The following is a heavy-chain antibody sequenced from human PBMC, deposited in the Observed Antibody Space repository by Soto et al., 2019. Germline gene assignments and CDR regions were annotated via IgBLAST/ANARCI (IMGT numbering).Heavy chain of an antibody. CDR2: INPSGGST. V-gene: IGHV1-46*01. J-gene: IGHJ6*02. CDR1: GYTFTSYY. CDR3: AREQTSTYDILTDYYYGMDV. Sequence: ASVKVSCKASGYTFTSYYMHWVRQAPGQGLEWMGIINPSGGSTSYAQKFQGRVTMTRDTSTSTVYMELSSLRSEDTAVYYRAREQTSTYDILTDYYYGMDVWGQGTTVTVSS. D-gene: IGHD3-9*01.